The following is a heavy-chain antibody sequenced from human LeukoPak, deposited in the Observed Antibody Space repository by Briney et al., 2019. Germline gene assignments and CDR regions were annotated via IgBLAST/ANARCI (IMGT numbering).Heavy chain of an antibody. V-gene: IGHV3-30-3*01. CDR3: ARVRSVLAAYFQH. Sequence: GRSLRLSCAASGFTFSSYAMHWVRQAPGKGLEWVAVISYDGSSKYYADSVKGRFTISRDNSKNTLYLQMNSLRAEDTAVYYCARVRSVLAAYFQHWGQGTLVTVSS. CDR2: ISYDGSSK. J-gene: IGHJ1*01. D-gene: IGHD4/OR15-4a*01. CDR1: GFTFSSYA.